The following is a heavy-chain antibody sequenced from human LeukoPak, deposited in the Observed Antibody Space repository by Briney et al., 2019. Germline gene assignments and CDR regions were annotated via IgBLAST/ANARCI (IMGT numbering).Heavy chain of an antibody. CDR3: ARSGYSGSYGDYYYYYYYMDV. Sequence: SVKVSCKASGGTFSSYAISWVRQAPGQGLEWMGGIIPIFGTANYAQMFQGRVTITADKSTSTAYMELSSLRSEDTAVYYCARSGYSGSYGDYYYYYYYMDVWGKGTTVTVSS. D-gene: IGHD1-26*01. V-gene: IGHV1-69*06. CDR2: IIPIFGTA. CDR1: GGTFSSYA. J-gene: IGHJ6*03.